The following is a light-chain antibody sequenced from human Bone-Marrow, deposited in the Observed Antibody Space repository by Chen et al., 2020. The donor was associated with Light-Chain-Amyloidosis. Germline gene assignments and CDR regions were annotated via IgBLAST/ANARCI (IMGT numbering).Light chain of an antibody. Sequence: QSALTQPASVSGSPGQSTTISCTETSSDVGCKNLVSWYQQHPDKAPKLIISEDNIRPSGVSSRFSGAKSGNTASLTISGLQAEDQADYYCCSYGGRGSLDVVFGGGTKLTVL. CDR2: EDN. J-gene: IGLJ2*01. V-gene: IGLV2-23*01. CDR1: SSDVGCKNL. CDR3: CSYGGRGSLDVV.